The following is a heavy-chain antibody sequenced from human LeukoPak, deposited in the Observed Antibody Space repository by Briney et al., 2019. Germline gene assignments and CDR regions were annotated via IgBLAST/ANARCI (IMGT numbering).Heavy chain of an antibody. Sequence: TSETLSLTCTVSGGSISSYYWSWIRQPPGKGLEWIGYIYYSGSTNYNPPLKSRVTISVDTSKNQFSLKLSSVTAADTAVYYCAGTMVRGVHPDAFDIWGQGTMVTVSS. V-gene: IGHV4-59*08. D-gene: IGHD3-10*01. CDR2: IYYSGST. CDR1: GGSISSYY. CDR3: AGTMVRGVHPDAFDI. J-gene: IGHJ3*02.